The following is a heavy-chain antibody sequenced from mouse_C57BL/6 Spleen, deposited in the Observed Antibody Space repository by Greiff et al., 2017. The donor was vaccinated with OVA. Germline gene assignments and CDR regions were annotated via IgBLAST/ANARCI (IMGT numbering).Heavy chain of an antibody. CDR3: AREGGDYYGSSLFAY. V-gene: IGHV1-82*01. CDR2: IYPGDGDT. CDR1: GYAFSSSW. Sequence: VQLQQSGPELVKPGASVKISCKASGYAFSSSWMNWVKQRPGKGLEWIGRIYPGDGDTNYNGKFKGKATLTADKSSSTAYMQLSSLTSEDSAVYFCAREGGDYYGSSLFAYWGQGTLVTVSA. J-gene: IGHJ3*01. D-gene: IGHD1-1*01.